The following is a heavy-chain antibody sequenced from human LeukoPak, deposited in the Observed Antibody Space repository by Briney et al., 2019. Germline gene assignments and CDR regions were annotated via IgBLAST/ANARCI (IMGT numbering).Heavy chain of an antibody. Sequence: ASVKVSCMASGYTFTGYYMHWVRQAPGQGLEWMGWINPNSGGTNYAQKFQGRVTMTRDTSISTAYMELSRLRSDDTAVYYCASICSSTSCLGNSGDYWGQGTLVTVSS. V-gene: IGHV1-2*02. CDR3: ASICSSTSCLGNSGDY. D-gene: IGHD2-2*01. J-gene: IGHJ4*02. CDR2: INPNSGGT. CDR1: GYTFTGYY.